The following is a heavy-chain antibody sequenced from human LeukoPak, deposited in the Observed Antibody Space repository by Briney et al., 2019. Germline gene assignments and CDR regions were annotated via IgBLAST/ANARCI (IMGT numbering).Heavy chain of an antibody. CDR1: GYSISNGYY. Sequence: SETLSLTCTVSGYSISNGYYWGWIRQPPGKGLEWVGSIYHRGSTYYNPSLRSRVTISVDTSKNQFSLKLSSVTAADTAVYYCARLDSIAARELDVWGKGTTVTVSS. CDR3: ARLDSIAARELDV. D-gene: IGHD6-6*01. CDR2: IYHRGST. J-gene: IGHJ6*04. V-gene: IGHV4-38-2*02.